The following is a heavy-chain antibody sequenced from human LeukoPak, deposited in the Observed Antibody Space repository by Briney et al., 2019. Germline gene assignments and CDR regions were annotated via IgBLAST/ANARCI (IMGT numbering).Heavy chain of an antibody. Sequence: GGSLTLSCAASGFIFNNYGLTWVRQAPGKGLEWVSSISSSSSYIYYADSVKGRFTISRDNSKNTLYLQMNSLRAEDTAVYYCARGNGDYVGIFYWGQGTLVTVSS. J-gene: IGHJ4*02. D-gene: IGHD4-17*01. CDR3: ARGNGDYVGIFY. CDR1: GFIFNNYG. CDR2: ISSSSSYI. V-gene: IGHV3-21*01.